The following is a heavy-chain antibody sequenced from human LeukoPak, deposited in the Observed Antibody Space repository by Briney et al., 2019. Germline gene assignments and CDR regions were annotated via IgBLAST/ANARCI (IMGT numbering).Heavy chain of an antibody. J-gene: IGHJ4*02. Sequence: GGSLRLSCAASGFTVSSNYMSWVRQAPGKGLEWVSVIYSCGSTYYADSVKGRFTISRDNSKNTLYLQMSSLRAEDTAVYYCARDPYGSGDGYFDYWGQGTLVTVSS. CDR1: GFTVSSNY. D-gene: IGHD3-10*01. V-gene: IGHV3-66*03. CDR2: IYSCGST. CDR3: ARDPYGSGDGYFDY.